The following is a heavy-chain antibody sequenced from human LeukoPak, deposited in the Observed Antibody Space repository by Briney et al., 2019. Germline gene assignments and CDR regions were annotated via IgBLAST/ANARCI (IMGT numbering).Heavy chain of an antibody. Sequence: GGSLRLSCAASGFTFSSYSMNWVRQAPGKGLEWVSSISSSSSNIYYADSVKGRFTISRDNAKNSLYLQMNSLRVEDTAVYYCARDREYYDILTGYKVSHYFDYWGQGTLVTVSS. V-gene: IGHV3-21*01. CDR2: ISSSSSNI. D-gene: IGHD3-9*01. J-gene: IGHJ4*02. CDR3: ARDREYYDILTGYKVSHYFDY. CDR1: GFTFSSYS.